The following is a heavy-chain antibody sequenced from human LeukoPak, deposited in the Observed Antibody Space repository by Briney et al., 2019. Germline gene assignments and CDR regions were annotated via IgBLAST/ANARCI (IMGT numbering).Heavy chain of an antibody. CDR2: IYYSGST. J-gene: IGHJ5*02. V-gene: IGHV4-39*07. D-gene: IGHD2-15*01. Sequence: PSETLSLTCTVSGGSISSSSYYWGWIRQPPGKGLEWIGSIYYSGSTYYNPSLKSRVTISVDTSKNQFSLKLSSVTAADTAVYYCARVGYCSGGSCDLGPNWFDPWGQGTLVTVSS. CDR1: GGSISSSSYY. CDR3: ARVGYCSGGSCDLGPNWFDP.